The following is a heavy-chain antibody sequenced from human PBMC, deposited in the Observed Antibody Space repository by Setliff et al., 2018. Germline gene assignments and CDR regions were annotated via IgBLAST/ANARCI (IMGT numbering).Heavy chain of an antibody. Sequence: ASVKVSCKVSGYTLTELSMHWVRQAPGKGLEWMGGFDPEDGETIYAQKFQGRVTMTEDTSTDTAYMEPSSLRSEDTAVYYCATRGDSGSYYAAEYFQHWGQGTLVTVSS. D-gene: IGHD1-26*01. J-gene: IGHJ1*01. CDR1: GYTLTELS. CDR2: FDPEDGET. CDR3: ATRGDSGSYYAAEYFQH. V-gene: IGHV1-24*01.